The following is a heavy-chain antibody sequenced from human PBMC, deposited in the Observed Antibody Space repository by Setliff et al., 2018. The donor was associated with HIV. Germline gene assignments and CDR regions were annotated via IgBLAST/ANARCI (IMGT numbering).Heavy chain of an antibody. V-gene: IGHV1-69*10. J-gene: IGHJ5*02. CDR2: IIPILGIA. D-gene: IGHD3-3*01. CDR1: GGTSSSYA. Sequence: ASVKVSCKASGGTSSSYAISWVRQALGQGLEWMGGIIPILGIANYAQKFQGRVTITTDESTSTAYMELSSLRSEDTAVYYCAIGWSGYYTGIGSWGQGTLVTVSS. CDR3: AIGWSGYYTGIGS.